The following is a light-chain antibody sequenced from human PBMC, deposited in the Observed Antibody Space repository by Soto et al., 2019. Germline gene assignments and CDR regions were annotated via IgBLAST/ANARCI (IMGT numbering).Light chain of an antibody. Sequence: EIVLTQSPGSLSLSPRERATLSCRASQSVTSSHLAWYQQKPGQAPRLLIYGASRRATGIPDRFSGSGSGTDFTLTISRLEPEDSAMYYCQRYGSSTYTFGQGTKVEIK. V-gene: IGKV3-20*01. CDR2: GAS. J-gene: IGKJ2*01. CDR1: QSVTSSH. CDR3: QRYGSSTYT.